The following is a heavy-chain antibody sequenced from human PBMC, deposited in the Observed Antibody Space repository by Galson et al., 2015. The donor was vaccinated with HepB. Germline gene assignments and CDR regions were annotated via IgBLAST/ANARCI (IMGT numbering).Heavy chain of an antibody. D-gene: IGHD2-15*01. Sequence: SVKVSCKASGYAFTIYGISWVRQAPGQGLEWMGWISAYNGKTNYAQHFQGRIIVTTDTSTSTAYMELRSLRSDDTAAYYCARDKGGYCSGGSCSDGIFDYWGQGTLVTVSS. CDR1: GYAFTIYG. CDR3: ARDKGGYCSGGSCSDGIFDY. CDR2: ISAYNGKT. J-gene: IGHJ4*02. V-gene: IGHV1-18*04.